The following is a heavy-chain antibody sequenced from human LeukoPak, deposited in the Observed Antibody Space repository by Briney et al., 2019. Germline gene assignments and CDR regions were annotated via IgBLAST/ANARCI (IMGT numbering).Heavy chain of an antibody. J-gene: IGHJ5*02. Sequence: SVKVSCKASEGTFSSYAISWVRQAPGQGLEWMGGIIPIFGTANYAQKFQGRVTITTDESTSTAYMELSSLRSEDTAVYYCARAMVVTASYNWFDPWGQGTLVTVSS. CDR3: ARAMVVTASYNWFDP. CDR1: EGTFSSYA. D-gene: IGHD2-21*02. V-gene: IGHV1-69*05. CDR2: IIPIFGTA.